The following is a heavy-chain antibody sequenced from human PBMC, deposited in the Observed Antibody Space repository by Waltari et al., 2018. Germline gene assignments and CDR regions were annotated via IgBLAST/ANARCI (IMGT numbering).Heavy chain of an antibody. CDR2: INPSGGST. V-gene: IGHV1-46*01. CDR3: ARDGPYDSSGYYRAQGWGAFDI. CDR1: GYTFTSYY. D-gene: IGHD3-22*01. Sequence: QVQLVQSGAEVKKPGASVKVSCKASGYTFTSYYMHWVRQAPAQGLEWMGIINPSGGSTSYAQKFQGRVTMTRDTSTSTVYMELSSLRSEDTAVYYCARDGPYDSSGYYRAQGWGAFDIWGQGTMVTVSS. J-gene: IGHJ3*02.